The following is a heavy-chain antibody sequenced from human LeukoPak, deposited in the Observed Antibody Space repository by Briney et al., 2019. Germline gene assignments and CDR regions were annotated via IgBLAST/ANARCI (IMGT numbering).Heavy chain of an antibody. D-gene: IGHD2-2*01. CDR2: IYYSGST. V-gene: IGHV4-59*01. J-gene: IGHJ5*02. Sequence: PSETLSLTCAVYGGSFSGYYWSWIRQPPGKGLEWIGYIYYSGSTNYNPSLKSRVTISVDTSKNQFSLKLSSVTAADTAVYYCARGVGYCSSTSCRFDPWGQGTLVTVSS. CDR3: ARGVGYCSSTSCRFDP. CDR1: GGSFSGYY.